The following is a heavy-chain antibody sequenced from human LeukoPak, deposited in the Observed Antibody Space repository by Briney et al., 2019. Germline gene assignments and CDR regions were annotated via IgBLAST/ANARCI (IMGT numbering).Heavy chain of an antibody. CDR3: ARTKNTVTTPFDY. D-gene: IGHD4-17*01. CDR1: GSTFTSYW. Sequence: GASLKISCQGSGSTFTSYWIGWVRQVPGKGLEWMGIIYPGDSDTRYSPSFQGQVTISADKSISTAYLQWSSLKASDTAMYYCARTKNTVTTPFDYWGQGTLVTVSS. V-gene: IGHV5-51*01. J-gene: IGHJ4*02. CDR2: IYPGDSDT.